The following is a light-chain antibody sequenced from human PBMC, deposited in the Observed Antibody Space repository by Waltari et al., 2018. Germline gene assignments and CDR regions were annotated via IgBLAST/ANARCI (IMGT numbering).Light chain of an antibody. J-gene: IGKJ2*02. CDR1: QSVTTN. V-gene: IGKV3-15*01. CDR2: GAA. Sequence: VMTQSPATLSVSPGERVTLSCRASQSVTTNLAWYQQKPGQAPRLLIYGAATRATGVPARFSGSGYGTEFTLTISSLQSEDLAVYYCQQYNNWPPCTFGQGTKLEIK. CDR3: QQYNNWPPCT.